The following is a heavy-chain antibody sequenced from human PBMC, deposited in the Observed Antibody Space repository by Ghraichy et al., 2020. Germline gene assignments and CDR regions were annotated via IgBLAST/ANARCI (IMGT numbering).Heavy chain of an antibody. J-gene: IGHJ4*02. Sequence: SETLSLTCTVSGASDSSHYWTWIRQPPGKGLEWIGYIYTSGTTSYNPSLKSRTTISIDTPKKQFSLHLSSVTAADTAVYYCATSIGSTGTGTAYWGQGTLVTVTS. CDR1: GASDSSHY. V-gene: IGHV4-4*09. CDR2: IYTSGTT. CDR3: ATSIGSTGTGTAY. D-gene: IGHD3/OR15-3a*01.